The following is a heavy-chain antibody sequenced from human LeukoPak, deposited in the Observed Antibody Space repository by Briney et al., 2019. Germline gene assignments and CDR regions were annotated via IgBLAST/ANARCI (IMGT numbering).Heavy chain of an antibody. CDR1: GGSISSYY. D-gene: IGHD5-18*01. J-gene: IGHJ4*02. CDR2: IYYSGST. CDR3: ARDLQRSGYFDY. Sequence: SETLSLTCTVSGGSISSYYWNWIRQPPGKGLEWIGYIYYSGSTNYNPSLKSRVTISVDTSKNQFSLKLSSVTAADTAVYYCARDLQRSGYFDYWGQGTLVTVSS. V-gene: IGHV4-59*01.